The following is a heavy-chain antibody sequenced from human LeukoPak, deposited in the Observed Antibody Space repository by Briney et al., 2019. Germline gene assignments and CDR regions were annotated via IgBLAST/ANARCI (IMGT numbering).Heavy chain of an antibody. V-gene: IGHV4-39*01. J-gene: IGHJ4*02. Sequence: PSETLSLTCTVSGGSISSSSYYWGWIRQPPGKRLEWIGSIYYSGSTYYNPSLKSRVTISVDTSKNQFSLKLSSVAAADTAVYYCARRVDTARSIPDRYFDYWGQGTLVTVSS. D-gene: IGHD5-18*01. CDR1: GGSISSSSYY. CDR2: IYYSGST. CDR3: ARRVDTARSIPDRYFDY.